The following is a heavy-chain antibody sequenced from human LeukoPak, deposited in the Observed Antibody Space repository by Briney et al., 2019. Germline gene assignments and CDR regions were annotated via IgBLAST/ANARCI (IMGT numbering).Heavy chain of an antibody. V-gene: IGHV4-34*01. J-gene: IGHJ3*02. CDR1: GGSFSGYY. CDR2: INHSGST. CDR3: AIQYSSSDPPFDI. D-gene: IGHD6-6*01. Sequence: SETLSLTCAVYGGSFSGYYWSWIRQPPGKGLEWIGEINHSGSTNYNPSLKSRVTISVDTSKNQFSLKLSSVTAADTAVYYCAIQYSSSDPPFDIWGQGTMVTVSS.